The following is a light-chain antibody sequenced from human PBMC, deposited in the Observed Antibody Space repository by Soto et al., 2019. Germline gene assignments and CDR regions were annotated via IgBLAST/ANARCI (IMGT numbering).Light chain of an antibody. V-gene: IGKV2-28*01. CDR2: LGS. J-gene: IGKJ2*01. CDR1: RSLLHSKGHNY. CDR3: MQAVEDPNT. Sequence: DIVLTQSPLSLPVTPGEPASISCRSSRSLLHSKGHNYLDWYLQKPGQSPQLLISLGSNRASGVPGRLRGRGSGTDFTLKISRVEAEDVGVYYCMQAVEDPNTFGNGTKLETK.